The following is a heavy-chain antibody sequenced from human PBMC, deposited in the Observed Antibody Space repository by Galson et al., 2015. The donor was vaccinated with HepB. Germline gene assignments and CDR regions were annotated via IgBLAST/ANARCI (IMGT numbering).Heavy chain of an antibody. CDR1: GYNFTNYC. J-gene: IGHJ3*02. V-gene: IGHV5-10-1*01. D-gene: IGHD1-26*01. CDR2: IDPSDSYT. CDR3: ARPYSGRTDAFAM. Sequence: QSGAEVKKPGESLRIYCKASGYNFTNYCITWVRQRPGKGLEWMGKIDPSDSYTNYSPSFQGHVTISADRSVTTAYLQWSSLKASDTAIYYCARPYSGRTDAFAMWGQGTMVTVSS.